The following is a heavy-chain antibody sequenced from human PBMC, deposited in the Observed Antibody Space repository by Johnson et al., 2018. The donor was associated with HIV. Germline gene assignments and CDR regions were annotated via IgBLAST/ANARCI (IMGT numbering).Heavy chain of an antibody. CDR2: ISWDGGST. CDR1: GFTFDDYT. J-gene: IGHJ3*02. Sequence: VQLVESGGVVVQPGGSLRLSCAASGFTFDDYTMHWVRQAPGKGLEWVSLISWDGGSTYYADSVKGRFTISRDNSKNSLYLQMNSRRTEDTALYYCAKDASGSYSRAQSISDAFDIWGQGTMVTVSS. CDR3: AKDASGSYSRAQSISDAFDI. D-gene: IGHD1-26*01. V-gene: IGHV3-43*01.